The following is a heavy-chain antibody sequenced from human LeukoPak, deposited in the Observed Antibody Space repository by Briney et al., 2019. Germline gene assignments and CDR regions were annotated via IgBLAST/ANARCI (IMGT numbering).Heavy chain of an antibody. Sequence: SETLSLTCTVSGGSISSYYWSWIRQPPGKGLEWIGYIYYSGSTNYNPSLKSRVTISVDTSKNQFSLKLSSVTAADTAVYYCARPLRAYDSSGYYHYWGRGTLVTVSS. CDR2: IYYSGST. D-gene: IGHD3-22*01. CDR3: ARPLRAYDSSGYYHY. V-gene: IGHV4-59*01. J-gene: IGHJ4*02. CDR1: GGSISSYY.